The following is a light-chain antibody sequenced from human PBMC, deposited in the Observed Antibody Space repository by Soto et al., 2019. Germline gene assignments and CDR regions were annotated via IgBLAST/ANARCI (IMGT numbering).Light chain of an antibody. V-gene: IGKV3-20*01. Sequence: IVLTQSPGTLSLSPGERATLSCRASQSVPKSYLAWYQQRPGQAPRLLIYDASNRATGIPDRFSGSESGTDFTLTISRLEPEDSAVYYCHQYAWSPLTFGQGTRLEIK. CDR2: DAS. CDR1: QSVPKSY. CDR3: HQYAWSPLT. J-gene: IGKJ5*01.